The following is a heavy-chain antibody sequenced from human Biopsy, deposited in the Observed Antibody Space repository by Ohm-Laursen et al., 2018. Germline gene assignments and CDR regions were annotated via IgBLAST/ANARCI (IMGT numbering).Heavy chain of an antibody. CDR2: VNPVAEAT. J-gene: IGHJ6*02. D-gene: IGHD4-23*01. Sequence: ATVKISCKASGYNFGNYYINWVRKVPGQGLEWLGVVNPVAEATMYAQKFQDRITLTRDASTNTVYMDLTSLTSEDTAVYYCAREEDGGGDYYYGLDVWGQGTTVTVFS. CDR1: GYNFGNYY. V-gene: IGHV1-46*01. CDR3: AREEDGGGDYYYGLDV.